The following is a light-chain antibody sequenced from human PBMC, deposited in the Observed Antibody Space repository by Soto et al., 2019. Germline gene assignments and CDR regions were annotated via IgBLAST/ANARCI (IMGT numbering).Light chain of an antibody. Sequence: DIQMTQSPSTLSGSVGDRVTITCRASQTISSWLAWYQQKPGKAPKLLIYKASTLKSGVPSRFSGSGSGTEFTLTISSLQPDDFAMYYCQQYNSYSWTFGQGTKVDIK. CDR1: QTISSW. J-gene: IGKJ1*01. V-gene: IGKV1-5*03. CDR3: QQYNSYSWT. CDR2: KAS.